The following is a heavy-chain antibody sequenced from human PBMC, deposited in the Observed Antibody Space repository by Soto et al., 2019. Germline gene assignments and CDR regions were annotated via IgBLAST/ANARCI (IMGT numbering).Heavy chain of an antibody. D-gene: IGHD3-3*01. CDR3: ASQRRFLGDWFDP. V-gene: IGHV4-31*03. J-gene: IGHJ5*02. Sequence: QVQLQESGPGLVKPSQTLSLTCTVSGGSISSGGYYWSWIRQHPGKGLEWIGYIYYSGSTYYNPSLKSRVTISVDTSKNQFTLKLSSVTAADTAVYYCASQRRFLGDWFDPWGQGTLVTVSS. CDR2: IYYSGST. CDR1: GGSISSGGYY.